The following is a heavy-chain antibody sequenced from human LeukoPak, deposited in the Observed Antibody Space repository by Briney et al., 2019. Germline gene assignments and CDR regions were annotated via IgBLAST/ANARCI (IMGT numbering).Heavy chain of an antibody. CDR2: ISYIGST. CDR3: ARDLITVTKGFDI. Sequence: SETLSLTCAVSADSFSSHYWSWLRQPPGEGLEWIGYISYIGSTNYNTSLKSRVTISIDMSKNQFSLKLSSVTAADTAVYYCARDLITVTKGFDIWGQGTMVSVSS. CDR1: ADSFSSHY. V-gene: IGHV4-59*11. J-gene: IGHJ3*02. D-gene: IGHD4-17*01.